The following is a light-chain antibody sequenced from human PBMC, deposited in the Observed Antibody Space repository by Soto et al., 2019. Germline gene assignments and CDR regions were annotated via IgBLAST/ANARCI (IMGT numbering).Light chain of an antibody. CDR3: QQFSSYPLT. V-gene: IGKV3-20*01. CDR1: QTVRNNY. CDR2: DAS. J-gene: IGKJ4*01. Sequence: EVVLTQSPGTLSLSPGERATLSCRASQTVRNNYLAWYQQKPGQAPSLLIYDASSRATGIPDRFSGGGSGTDFTLTISRLEPEDFAVYYCQQFSSYPLTFGGGTKADIK.